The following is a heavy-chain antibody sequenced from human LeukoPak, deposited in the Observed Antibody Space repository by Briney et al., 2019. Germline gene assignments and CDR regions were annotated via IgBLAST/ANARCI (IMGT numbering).Heavy chain of an antibody. CDR2: IKQDGSEK. D-gene: IGHD3-10*01. V-gene: IGHV3-7*01. CDR3: ARDRYYGSGSYSDY. J-gene: IGHJ4*02. Sequence: PGGSLRLSCAASGFTFSSYWTSWVRQAPGKGLEWVANIKQDGSEKYYVDSVKGRFTISRDNAKNSLYLQMNSLRAEDTAVYYCARDRYYGSGSYSDYWGQGTLVTVSS. CDR1: GFTFSSYW.